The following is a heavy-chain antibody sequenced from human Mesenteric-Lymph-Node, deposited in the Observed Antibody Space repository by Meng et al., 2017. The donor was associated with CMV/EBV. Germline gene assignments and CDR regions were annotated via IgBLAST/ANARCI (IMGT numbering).Heavy chain of an antibody. J-gene: IGHJ3*02. V-gene: IGHV3-21*01. D-gene: IGHD6-25*01. Sequence: GESLKISCAGSGFTFSRYWMHWVRQAPGKGLEWVSSISSSSSYIYYADSVKGRFTISRDNAKNSLYLQMNSLRAEDTAVYYCARDQRHAFDIWGQGTMVTVSS. CDR1: GFTFSRYW. CDR3: ARDQRHAFDI. CDR2: ISSSSSYI.